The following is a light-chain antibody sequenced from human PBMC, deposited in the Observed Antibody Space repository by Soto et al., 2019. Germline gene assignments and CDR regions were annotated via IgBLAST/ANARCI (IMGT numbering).Light chain of an antibody. V-gene: IGLV2-14*01. CDR1: ISYVFVYNY. Sequence: QSSLTQPASVSGSPGQSITISCTGTISYVFVYNYVSWYQHHPGKAPKLMIYEVSNRPSGVSNLFSGSKSGNTASLTISGLKAEDEADYYCSSYTSSSTLDVFGTGTKVTVL. CDR2: EVS. CDR3: SSYTSSSTLDV. J-gene: IGLJ1*01.